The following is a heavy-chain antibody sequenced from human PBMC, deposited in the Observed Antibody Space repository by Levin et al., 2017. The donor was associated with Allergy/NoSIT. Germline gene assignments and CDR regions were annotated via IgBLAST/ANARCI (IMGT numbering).Heavy chain of an antibody. J-gene: IGHJ4*02. D-gene: IGHD4-11*01. CDR1: GGTFSSYT. CDR3: ARDEGVYSNYTDTYDY. Sequence: VASVKVSCKASGGTFSSYTISWVRQAPGQGLEWMGRIIPILGIANYAQKFQGRVTITADKSTSTAYMELSSLRSEDTAVYYCARDEGVYSNYTDTYDYWGQGTLVTVSS. CDR2: IIPILGIA. V-gene: IGHV1-69*04.